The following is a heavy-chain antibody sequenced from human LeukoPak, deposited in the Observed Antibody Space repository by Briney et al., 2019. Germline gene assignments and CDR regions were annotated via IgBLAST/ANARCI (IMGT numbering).Heavy chain of an antibody. CDR3: TTTIYGDYPDAFDI. V-gene: IGHV3-73*01. CDR1: GFTLSGSA. CDR2: IRSKANSYAT. J-gene: IGHJ3*02. Sequence: GGSLRLSCAASGFTLSGSAMHWVRQASGKGLEWVGRIRSKANSYATAYAASVKGRFTISRDDSKNTAYLQMNSLKTEDTAVYYCTTTIYGDYPDAFDIWGQGTMVTVSS. D-gene: IGHD4-17*01.